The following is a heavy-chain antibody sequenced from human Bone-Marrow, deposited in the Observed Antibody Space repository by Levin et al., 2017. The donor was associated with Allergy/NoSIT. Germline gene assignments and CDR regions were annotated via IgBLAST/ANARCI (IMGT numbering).Heavy chain of an antibody. D-gene: IGHD3-3*01. J-gene: IGHJ4*02. CDR3: ASGLPTIFGGAGFDY. V-gene: IGHV3-30*04. CDR2: ISYDGSNK. Sequence: GGSLRLSCAASGFTFSSYAMHWVRQAPGKGLEWVAVISYDGSNKYYADSVKGRFTISRDNSKNTLYLQMNSLRAEDTAVYYCASGLPTIFGGAGFDYWGEGTLVTVSS. CDR1: GFTFSSYA.